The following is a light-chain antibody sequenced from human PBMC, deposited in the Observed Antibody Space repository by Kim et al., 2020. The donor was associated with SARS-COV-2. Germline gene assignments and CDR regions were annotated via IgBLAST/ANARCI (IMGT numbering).Light chain of an antibody. J-gene: IGKJ5*01. CDR2: DAS. Sequence: EIVLTQSPATLSLSPGKRATLSCRASQTVVSYLVWYQQKPGQAPRLLIYDASNRATSIPARFSGSGSGTDFTLTINSLEPEDFAVYYCQQRNSWPPTFGQGTRLEIK. CDR3: QQRNSWPPT. V-gene: IGKV3-11*01. CDR1: QTVVSY.